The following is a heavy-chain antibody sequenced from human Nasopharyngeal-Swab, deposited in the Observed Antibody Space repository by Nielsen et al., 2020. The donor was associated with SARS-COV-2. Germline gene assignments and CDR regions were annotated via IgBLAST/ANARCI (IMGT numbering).Heavy chain of an antibody. CDR3: ATATLWFGELLSHPNWFDP. J-gene: IGHJ5*02. CDR2: FNPEDGET. Sequence: ASVEVSCKVSGYTLTELSMHWVRQAPGKGLEGMGGFNPEDGETLYAQKFQGRVTMTEDTSTDTAYMELSSLRSEDTAVYYCATATLWFGELLSHPNWFDPWGQGTLVTVSS. D-gene: IGHD3-10*01. CDR1: GYTLTELS. V-gene: IGHV1-24*01.